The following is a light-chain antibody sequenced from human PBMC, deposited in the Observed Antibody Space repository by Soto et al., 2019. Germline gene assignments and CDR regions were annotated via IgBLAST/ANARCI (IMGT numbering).Light chain of an antibody. CDR2: GYT. V-gene: IGLV1-40*01. J-gene: IGLJ1*01. Sequence: QSVLTQPPSVSGAPGQRVTISCTGSSSNIGAGYDVFWYQQLPGTAPKLLIYGYTNWPSGVPDRFSGSKSATSASLTITGLQAEDEADYYCQSNDSGLSGSSVFGTGTKLTVL. CDR3: QSNDSGLSGSSV. CDR1: SSNIGAGYD.